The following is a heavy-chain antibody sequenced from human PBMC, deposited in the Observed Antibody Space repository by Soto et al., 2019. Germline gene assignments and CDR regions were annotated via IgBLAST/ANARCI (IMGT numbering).Heavy chain of an antibody. Sequence: LETLSLTCTVSGGSTSSSSYYWGWVRQPPGKGLEWIGSIYYSGSTYYNPSLKSRVTISVDTSKNQFSLKLSSVTAADTAVYYCARGPYDFWSTYFNYFDYWGQGTLVTVSS. CDR2: IYYSGST. D-gene: IGHD3-3*01. V-gene: IGHV4-39*01. CDR3: ARGPYDFWSTYFNYFDY. CDR1: GGSTSSSSYY. J-gene: IGHJ4*02.